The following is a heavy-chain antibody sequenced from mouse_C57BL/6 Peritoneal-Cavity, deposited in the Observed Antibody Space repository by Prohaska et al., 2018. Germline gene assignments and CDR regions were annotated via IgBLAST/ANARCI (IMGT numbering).Heavy chain of an antibody. CDR1: GFTFSGFW. CDR2: INSDGSAI. Sequence: EVQLLETGGGLVQPGGSRGLSCEGSGFTFSGFWMSWVRQTPGKTLEWIGDINSDGSAINYGPSIKDRFTIFREKDDSNRDLHNSIHRSQTRGTYYLIRDINAWYMGV. CDR3: IRDINAWYMGV. J-gene: IGHJ1*01. V-gene: IGHV11-2*01.